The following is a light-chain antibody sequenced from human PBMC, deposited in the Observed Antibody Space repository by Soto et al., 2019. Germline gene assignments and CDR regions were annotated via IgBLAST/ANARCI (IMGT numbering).Light chain of an antibody. CDR3: QQYGSSPRVT. J-gene: IGKJ5*01. CDR1: QSVSSSY. Sequence: EIVLTQSPGTLSLSPGERATLSCRASQSVSSSYLAWYQQKPGQAPRLLIYGASSRATGIPDRFSGSGSGTDFTLTISRLEPEEFAVYYCQQYGSSPRVTFGQGTRLEIK. V-gene: IGKV3-20*01. CDR2: GAS.